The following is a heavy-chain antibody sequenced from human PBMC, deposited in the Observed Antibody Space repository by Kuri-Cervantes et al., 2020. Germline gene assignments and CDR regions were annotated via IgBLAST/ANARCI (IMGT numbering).Heavy chain of an antibody. CDR3: ARAARRPYSYYFDY. V-gene: IGHV3-21*05. Sequence: GESLKISCAASGFTFSSYSMNWVRQAPGKRLEWVSYISSSSSYIYYADSVKGRFTISRDNAKNSLYLQMNSLRAEDTAVYYCARAARRPYSYYFDYWGQGTLVTVSS. D-gene: IGHD2-15*01. CDR2: ISSSSSYI. J-gene: IGHJ4*02. CDR1: GFTFSSYS.